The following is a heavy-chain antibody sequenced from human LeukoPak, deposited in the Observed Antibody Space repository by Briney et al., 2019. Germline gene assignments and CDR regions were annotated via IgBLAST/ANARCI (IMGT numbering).Heavy chain of an antibody. V-gene: IGHV3-11*04. CDR3: ARDETPTNGYDSYDF. Sequence: GGSLRLSCAVSGLTFSDYYMSWTRQAPGKGPELVSYISPSGSSIFYVDSVKGRFTISRDNAKNSLYLQMNSLRAEDTAVYYCARDETPTNGYDSYDFWGQGTLVTVST. J-gene: IGHJ4*02. CDR1: GLTFSDYY. CDR2: ISPSGSSI. D-gene: IGHD5-12*01.